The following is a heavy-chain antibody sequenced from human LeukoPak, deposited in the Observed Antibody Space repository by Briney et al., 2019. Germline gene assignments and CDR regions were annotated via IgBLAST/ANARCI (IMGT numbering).Heavy chain of an antibody. CDR3: AKGRYGSGWPFDY. CDR2: ISGSGDST. D-gene: IGHD3-10*01. J-gene: IGHJ4*02. Sequence: GGSLRLSCAASGFTFTSYAMSWVRQAPGKGLEWVSAISGSGDSTYYADSVKGRFTISRDNSKNTLYLQMNSLRAEDTAVYYCAKGRYGSGWPFDYWGQGTLVTVSS. V-gene: IGHV3-23*01. CDR1: GFTFTSYA.